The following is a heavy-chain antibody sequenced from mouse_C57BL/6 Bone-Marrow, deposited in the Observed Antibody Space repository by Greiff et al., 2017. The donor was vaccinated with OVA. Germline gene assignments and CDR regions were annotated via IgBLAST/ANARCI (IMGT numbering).Heavy chain of an antibody. J-gene: IGHJ4*01. CDR2: ISSGGSYT. D-gene: IGHD2-4*01. CDR1: GFTFSSYG. CDR3: ARRGLRQGVYAMDY. Sequence: EVMLVESGGDLVKPGGSLKLSCAASGFTFSSYGMSWVRQTPDKRLEWVATISSGGSYTYYPDSVKGRFTISRDNAKNTLYLQMSSLKSEDTAMYYCARRGLRQGVYAMDYWGQGTSVTVSS. V-gene: IGHV5-6*02.